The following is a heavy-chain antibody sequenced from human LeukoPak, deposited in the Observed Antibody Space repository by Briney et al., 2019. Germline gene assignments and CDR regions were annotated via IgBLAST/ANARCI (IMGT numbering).Heavy chain of an antibody. V-gene: IGHV5-51*01. Sequence: GESLKISCKGSGYSFTSYWIGWVRQMPGKGLEWMGIIYPGDSDTRYSPSFQGQVTISADKSISTAYLQWGSLKASDTAMYYCARHPATTVTTSNAFDIWGQGTMVTVSS. CDR1: GYSFTSYW. J-gene: IGHJ3*02. CDR3: ARHPATTVTTSNAFDI. CDR2: IYPGDSDT. D-gene: IGHD4-17*01.